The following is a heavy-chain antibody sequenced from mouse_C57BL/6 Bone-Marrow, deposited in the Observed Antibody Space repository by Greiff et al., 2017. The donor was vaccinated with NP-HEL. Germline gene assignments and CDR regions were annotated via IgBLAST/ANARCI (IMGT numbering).Heavy chain of an antibody. V-gene: IGHV1-76*01. CDR2: IYPGSGNT. CDR3: AREIYYGSLFDY. D-gene: IGHD1-1*01. CDR1: GYTFTDYY. Sequence: VQLQQSGAELVRPGASVKLSCKASGYTFTDYYINWVKQRPGQGLEWIARIYPGSGNTYYNEKFKGKATLTAEKSSSTAYMQLSSLTSEDSAVYFCAREIYYGSLFDYWGQGTTLTVSS. J-gene: IGHJ2*01.